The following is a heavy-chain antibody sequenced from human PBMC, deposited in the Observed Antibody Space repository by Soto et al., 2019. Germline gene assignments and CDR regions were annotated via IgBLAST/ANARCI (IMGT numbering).Heavy chain of an antibody. V-gene: IGHV2-26*01. Sequence: QVTLKESGPVLVKHTETLTLRCTVSGLSITDSEMGVSWIRQPPGQPLEWIAHIDSSGEKSYRTFLKSRLANSKDTSKSQIVLTMTNMDPADTATYYCARRHLAVAVSPWFDPWGQGIPVTVSS. CDR2: IDSSGEK. D-gene: IGHD6-19*01. J-gene: IGHJ5*02. CDR3: ARRHLAVAVSPWFDP. CDR1: GLSITDSEMG.